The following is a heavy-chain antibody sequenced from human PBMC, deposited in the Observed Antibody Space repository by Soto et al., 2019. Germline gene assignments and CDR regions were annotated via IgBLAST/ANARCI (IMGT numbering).Heavy chain of an antibody. D-gene: IGHD5-12*01. V-gene: IGHV4-31*03. CDR3: AANIVATYWDY. CDR1: GGSISSGGYY. Sequence: SETLSLTCTVSGGSISSGGYYWSWIRQHPGKGLEWIGYIYYSGSTYYNPSLKSRVTISVDTSKNQFSLKLSSVTAADTAVYYCAANIVATYWDYWGQGQWSPSPQ. J-gene: IGHJ4*02. CDR2: IYYSGST.